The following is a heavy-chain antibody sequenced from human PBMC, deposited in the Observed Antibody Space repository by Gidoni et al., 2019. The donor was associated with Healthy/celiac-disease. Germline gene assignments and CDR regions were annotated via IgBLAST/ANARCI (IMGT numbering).Heavy chain of an antibody. CDR3: TRARNFVTSLPDY. Sequence: EVQLVESGGGLVQPGRSLRLSCTASGFTFGDYAMRWFRQAPGKGLEWVGFIRSKAYGGTTEYAASVKGRFTISRDDSKSIAYLQMNSLKTEDTAVYYCTRARNFVTSLPDYWGQGTLVTVSS. J-gene: IGHJ4*02. CDR2: IRSKAYGGTT. V-gene: IGHV3-49*03. D-gene: IGHD4-17*01. CDR1: GFTFGDYA.